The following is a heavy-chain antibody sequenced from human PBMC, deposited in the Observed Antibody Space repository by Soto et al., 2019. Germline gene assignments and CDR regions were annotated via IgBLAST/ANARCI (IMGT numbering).Heavy chain of an antibody. Sequence: SETLSLTCTVSGGSISSYYWSWIRQPPGKGLEWIGYIYYSGSTNYNPSLKSRVTISVDTSKNQFSLKLSSVTAADTAVYYCAGRRSYYFDSSPYVKDYWGQGTLVTVSS. J-gene: IGHJ4*02. CDR3: AGRRSYYFDSSPYVKDY. D-gene: IGHD3-22*01. CDR2: IYYSGST. CDR1: GGSISSYY. V-gene: IGHV4-59*01.